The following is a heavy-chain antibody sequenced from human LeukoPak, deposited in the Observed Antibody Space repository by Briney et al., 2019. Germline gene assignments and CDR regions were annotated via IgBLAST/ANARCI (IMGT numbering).Heavy chain of an antibody. Sequence: ASVKVSCKASGGTFSSYAISWVRQAPGQGLEWMGIINPSGGSTSYAQKFQGRVTMTRDTSTSTVYMELSSLRSEDTAVYYCARSGAADVFDIWGQGTMVTVSS. CDR2: INPSGGST. CDR3: ARSGAADVFDI. D-gene: IGHD1-26*01. J-gene: IGHJ3*02. V-gene: IGHV1-46*01. CDR1: GGTFSSYA.